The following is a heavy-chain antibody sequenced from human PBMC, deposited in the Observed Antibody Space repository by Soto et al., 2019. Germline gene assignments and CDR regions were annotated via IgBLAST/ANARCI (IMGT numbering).Heavy chain of an antibody. D-gene: IGHD6-6*01. CDR1: CGSFSGYY. Sequence: KPSETLSLTCAFYCGSFSGYYWSWIRQPPGRGLEWIGEINHSGSTNYNPSLKSRVTISVDTSKNQFSLKLSSVTAADTAVYYCARSPHRPRWLDYWGQGTLVTVSS. J-gene: IGHJ4*02. CDR3: ARSPHRPRWLDY. CDR2: INHSGST. V-gene: IGHV4-34*01.